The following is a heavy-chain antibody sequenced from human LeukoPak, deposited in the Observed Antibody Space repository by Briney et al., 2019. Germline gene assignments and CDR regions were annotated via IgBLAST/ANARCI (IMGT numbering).Heavy chain of an antibody. D-gene: IGHD6-13*01. Sequence: TGGSLRLSCAVSGFTFSSYSLNWVRQAPGKGLEWVSHITSSGSTIYYADSVKGRFTISRDTAKNSLYLQMNSLRDEDTAVYYCARAGGSSSWYTGYWGQGTLVTVSS. CDR2: ITSSGSTI. CDR1: GFTFSSYS. V-gene: IGHV3-48*02. CDR3: ARAGGSSSWYTGY. J-gene: IGHJ4*02.